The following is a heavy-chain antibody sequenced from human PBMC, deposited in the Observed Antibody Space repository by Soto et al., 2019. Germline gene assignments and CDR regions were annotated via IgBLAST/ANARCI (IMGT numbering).Heavy chain of an antibody. D-gene: IGHD4-17*01. V-gene: IGHV4-39*01. CDR3: ARVDYGGNGVY. CDR2: IYYSGST. Sequence: SETLSLTCTVSGGSISSSSYYWGWIRQPPGKGLEWIGSIYYSGSTYYNPSLKSRVTISVDTSKNQFSLKLSSVTAADTAVYYCARVDYGGNGVYWGQGTLVTVSS. J-gene: IGHJ4*02. CDR1: GGSISSSSYY.